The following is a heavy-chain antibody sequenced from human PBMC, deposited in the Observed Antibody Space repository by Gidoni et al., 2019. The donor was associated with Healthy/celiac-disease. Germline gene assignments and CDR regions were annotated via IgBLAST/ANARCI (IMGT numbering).Heavy chain of an antibody. Sequence: QVQLQQWGAGLLKPSETLSLTCAVYGGSFSGYYWCWIRQPPGKGLEWIGEINHSGSTNYNPSLKSRVTISVDTSKNQFSLKLSSVTAADTAVYYCARGGGMVRGAPWGLNYYMDVWGKGTTVTVSS. CDR1: GGSFSGYY. V-gene: IGHV4-34*01. CDR2: INHSGST. J-gene: IGHJ6*03. CDR3: ARGGGMVRGAPWGLNYYMDV. D-gene: IGHD3-10*01.